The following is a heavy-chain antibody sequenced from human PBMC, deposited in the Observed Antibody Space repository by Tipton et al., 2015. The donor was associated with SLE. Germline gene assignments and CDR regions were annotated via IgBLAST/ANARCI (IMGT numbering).Heavy chain of an antibody. CDR1: GFSFSSYW. V-gene: IGHV5-51*03. CDR3: ARVYYNFGGGSDYYYYMDV. J-gene: IGHJ6*03. D-gene: IGHD3-3*01. Sequence: QLVQSGAEVKKPGESLKISCKGSGFSFSSYWIAWVRQMPGKGLEWMGIIYPGDSDTRYSPSFQGQVTFSADKSTRTAYLQWSSLKASDSAMYYCARVYYNFGGGSDYYYYMDVWGKGTTVTVSS. CDR2: IYPGDSDT.